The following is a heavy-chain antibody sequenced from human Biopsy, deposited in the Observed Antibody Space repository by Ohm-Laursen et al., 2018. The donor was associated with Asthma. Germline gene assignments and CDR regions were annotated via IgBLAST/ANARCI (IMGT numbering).Heavy chain of an antibody. V-gene: IGHV3-7*01. CDR3: ARTFHFWSPYHAEHYQL. CDR2: IKHDGSEK. D-gene: IGHD3-3*01. J-gene: IGHJ1*01. Sequence: SLRLSCAAPGFTFGDYCMSWVRQVPGQGLEWVANIKHDGSEKNHVDSLKGRFTISRDNAKNLLFPQMNSLRAEDTAVYYCARTFHFWSPYHAEHYQLWGQGTLVTVSS. CDR1: GFTFGDYC.